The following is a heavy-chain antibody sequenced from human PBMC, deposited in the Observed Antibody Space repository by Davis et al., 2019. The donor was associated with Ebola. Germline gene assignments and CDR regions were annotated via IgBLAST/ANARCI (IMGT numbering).Heavy chain of an antibody. CDR2: INWNGGST. D-gene: IGHD6-6*01. V-gene: IGHV3-20*04. J-gene: IGHJ5*02. Sequence: GGSLRLSCAASGFIFDDYGMGWVRQAPGKGLEWVPGINWNGGSTGYADSVKGRFTISRDYAKNSLFLQMNSLRAEDTAVYYCAKSWIAARPVWFDPWGQGTLVTVSS. CDR3: AKSWIAARPVWFDP. CDR1: GFIFDDYG.